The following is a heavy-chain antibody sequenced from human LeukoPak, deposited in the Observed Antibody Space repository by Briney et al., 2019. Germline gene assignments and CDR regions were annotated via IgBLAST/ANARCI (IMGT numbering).Heavy chain of an antibody. V-gene: IGHV1-69*01. CDR1: GGTFSSYA. D-gene: IGHD3-22*01. CDR3: ARDGRIGRNYYDSSGPVYYYGMDV. J-gene: IGHJ6*02. CDR2: SIPICGTA. Sequence: GSSVKVSCNASGGTFSSYAISWVRQAPAQGLEWMGGSIPICGTANYAQKFQGRVTITADESTSTAYMELSSLRSEDTAVYYCARDGRIGRNYYDSSGPVYYYGMDVWGQGTTVTVSS.